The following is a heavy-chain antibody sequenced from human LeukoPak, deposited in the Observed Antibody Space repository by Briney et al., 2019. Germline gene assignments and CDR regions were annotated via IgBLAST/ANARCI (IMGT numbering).Heavy chain of an antibody. CDR2: ISSSSSYI. CDR1: GFTFSSYS. CDR3: ARVSSGSYFGYYYYYMDV. D-gene: IGHD1-26*01. J-gene: IGHJ6*03. Sequence: GGSLRLSCAASGFTFSSYSMNWVRQAPGKGLEWVSSISSSSSYIYYADSVKGRFTISRDNAKNSLYLQMNSLRAEDTAVYYCARVSSGSYFGYYYYYMDVWGKGTTVTVSS. V-gene: IGHV3-21*01.